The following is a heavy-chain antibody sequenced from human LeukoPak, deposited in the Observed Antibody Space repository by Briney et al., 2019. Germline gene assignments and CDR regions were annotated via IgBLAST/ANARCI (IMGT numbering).Heavy chain of an antibody. V-gene: IGHV3-7*03. Sequence: GGSLRLSCAASGFIFSSYWMNWIRQTPGKGLEWVASIKQDGSGKYYVDAVQGRFTISRDNAKNSLYLQMNSLRAEDTAVYYCARDGPAAGLYFDYWGQGMLVTVSS. J-gene: IGHJ4*02. D-gene: IGHD6-25*01. CDR2: IKQDGSGK. CDR1: GFIFSSYW. CDR3: ARDGPAAGLYFDY.